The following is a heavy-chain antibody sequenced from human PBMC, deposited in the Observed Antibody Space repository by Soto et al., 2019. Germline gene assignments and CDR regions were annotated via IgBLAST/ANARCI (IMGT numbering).Heavy chain of an antibody. V-gene: IGHV1-3*01. D-gene: IGHD3-22*01. Sequence: ASVKVSCKASGYTFTSYGIHWVRQAPGQRLEWTGWINAGNGNTKYSEKFQGRVTITRDTSASTAYMDLSSLRSEDTAVYYCASDPYDSSTYSHHFYYGFDVWGQGTTVTVSS. CDR1: GYTFTSYG. CDR3: ASDPYDSSTYSHHFYYGFDV. J-gene: IGHJ6*02. CDR2: INAGNGNT.